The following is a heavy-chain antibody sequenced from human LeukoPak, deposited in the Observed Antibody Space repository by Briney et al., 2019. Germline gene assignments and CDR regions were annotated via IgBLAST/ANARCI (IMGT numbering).Heavy chain of an antibody. D-gene: IGHD4-17*01. CDR3: AKPPYGDYFYFDY. CDR1: GFTFSNYA. CDR2: ISGSGSDT. J-gene: IGHJ4*02. Sequence: PGGSLRLSCAASGFTFSNYAMSWVRQAPGKGLEWVSAISGSGSDTYYADSVKGRFTISRDNSKNTLYLQMNSLRAEDTAVYYCAKPPYGDYFYFDYWGQGTLVTVSS. V-gene: IGHV3-23*01.